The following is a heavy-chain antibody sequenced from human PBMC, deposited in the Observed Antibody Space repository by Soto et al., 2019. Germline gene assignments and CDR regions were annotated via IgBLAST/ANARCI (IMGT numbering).Heavy chain of an antibody. V-gene: IGHV3-30*18. Sequence: GGSLRLSCAASGFTFSSYGMHWVRQAPGKGLEWVAVISYDGSNKYYADSVKGRFTISRDNSKNTLYLQMNSLRAEDTAVYYCAKGGYYYYGMDVWGQGTTVTVSS. J-gene: IGHJ6*02. CDR3: AKGGYYYYGMDV. CDR2: ISYDGSNK. CDR1: GFTFSSYG.